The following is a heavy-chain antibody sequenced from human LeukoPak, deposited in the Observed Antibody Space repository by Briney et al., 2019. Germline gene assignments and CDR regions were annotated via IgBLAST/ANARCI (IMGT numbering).Heavy chain of an antibody. CDR2: ISAYNGNT. V-gene: IGHV1-18*04. CDR3: AREKVWGYSYRDGPYYGMDV. Sequence: ASVKVSCKASGYTFTSYGSSWVRQAPGQGLEWMGWISAYNGNTNYAQKLQGRVTMTTDTSTSTAYMELRSLRSDDTAVYYCAREKVWGYSYRDGPYYGMDVWGKGTTVTVSS. D-gene: IGHD5-18*01. CDR1: GYTFTSYG. J-gene: IGHJ6*04.